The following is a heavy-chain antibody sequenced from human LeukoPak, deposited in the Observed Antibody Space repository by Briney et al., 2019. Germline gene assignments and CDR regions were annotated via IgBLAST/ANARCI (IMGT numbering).Heavy chain of an antibody. CDR2: INHSGST. CDR3: ARGRLMGLYSYKGGWFDP. D-gene: IGHD5-18*01. Sequence: PSETLSLTCAVYGGSFSGYYWSWIRQPPGKGLEWIGEINHSGSTNYNPSLKSRVTISVDTSKNQFSLKLSSVTAADTAVYYCARGRLMGLYSYKGGWFDPWGQGTLVTVSS. V-gene: IGHV4-34*01. J-gene: IGHJ5*02. CDR1: GGSFSGYY.